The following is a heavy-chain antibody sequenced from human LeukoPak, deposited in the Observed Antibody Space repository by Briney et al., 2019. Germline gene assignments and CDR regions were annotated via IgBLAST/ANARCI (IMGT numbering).Heavy chain of an antibody. Sequence: GGSLRLSCAASGFTFSSYGMHWVRQAPGKGLEWVAFIRYDGSKKYYADSAKDRFTISRDNSKNTLYLQMNSLRAEDTAVYYCAKDQVVDYYDSSGYQYYFEYWGQGTLVTVSS. CDR2: IRYDGSKK. CDR1: GFTFSSYG. CDR3: AKDQVVDYYDSSGYQYYFEY. J-gene: IGHJ4*02. V-gene: IGHV3-30*02. D-gene: IGHD3-22*01.